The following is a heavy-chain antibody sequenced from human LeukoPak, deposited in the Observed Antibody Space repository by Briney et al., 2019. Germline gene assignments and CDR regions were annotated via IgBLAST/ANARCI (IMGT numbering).Heavy chain of an antibody. CDR1: GYTFTSYA. J-gene: IGHJ5*02. CDR2: INAGNGNT. V-gene: IGHV1-3*01. CDR3: ARDRCSSTSCYWFDP. Sequence: ASVKVSCKASGYTFTSYAMHWVRQAPGQGLEWMGWINAGNGNTKYSQKFQGRVTITRDTSASTAYMELSSLRSEDTAVYYCARDRCSSTSCYWFDPWGQGTLVTVSS. D-gene: IGHD2-2*01.